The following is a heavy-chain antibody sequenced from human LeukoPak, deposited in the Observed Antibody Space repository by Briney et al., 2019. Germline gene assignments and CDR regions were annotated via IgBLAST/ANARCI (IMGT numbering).Heavy chain of an antibody. V-gene: IGHV3-33*06. CDR1: GFTFSSYG. J-gene: IGHJ4*02. D-gene: IGHD3-22*01. Sequence: PGRSLRLSCAASGFTFSSYGMHWVRQAPGKGLEWVAVIWYDGSNKYYADSVKGRFTISRDNSKNTLYLQMNSLRVEDTAVYYCAKCSTYYYDSSGYYYFDYWGQGTLVTVSS. CDR2: IWYDGSNK. CDR3: AKCSTYYYDSSGYYYFDY.